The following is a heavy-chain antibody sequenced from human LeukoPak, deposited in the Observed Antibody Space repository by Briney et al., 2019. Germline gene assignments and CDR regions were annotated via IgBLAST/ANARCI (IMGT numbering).Heavy chain of an antibody. D-gene: IGHD6-19*01. V-gene: IGHV1-2*02. Sequence: EASVKASCMASTYTFTDDILHWVRQAPGEGVEWMGWINPKSGGTKFAQKHQGGVTMTADTSIDTAYLELSNLKSDDTAINYCAISSSGWPLYFDCWGQGTLVTVSS. J-gene: IGHJ4*02. CDR1: TYTFTDDI. CDR2: INPKSGGT. CDR3: AISSSGWPLYFDC.